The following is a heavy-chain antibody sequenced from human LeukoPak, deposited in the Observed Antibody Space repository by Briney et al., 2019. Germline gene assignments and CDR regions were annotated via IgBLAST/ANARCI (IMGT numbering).Heavy chain of an antibody. D-gene: IGHD3-22*01. CDR2: IIPILGIA. V-gene: IGHV1-69*04. CDR3: ASVDGYNYDSSGYYR. CDR1: GGTFSSYA. Sequence: SVKVSCKASGGTFSSYAISWVRQAPGQGLEWMGRIIPILGIANYAQKFQGRVTITADKSTSTAYMELSSLRSEDTAVYYCASVDGYNYDSSGYYRWGQGTLVTVSS. J-gene: IGHJ4*02.